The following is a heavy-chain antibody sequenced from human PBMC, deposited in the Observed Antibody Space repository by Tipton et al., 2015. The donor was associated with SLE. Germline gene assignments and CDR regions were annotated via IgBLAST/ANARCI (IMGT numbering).Heavy chain of an antibody. Sequence: TLSLTCTVSGGSISSRSYYWGWIRQPPGKVLGWIGSIYYGGSTYYNPSLKRRVTISVDTSKNQFSLKLNSVTAADTAVYSCARHVIGGGGFYKRAFDVWGQGTMFTVSS. J-gene: IGHJ3*01. CDR2: IYYGGST. D-gene: IGHD1-26*01. V-gene: IGHV4-39*01. CDR1: GGSISSRSYY. CDR3: ARHVIGGGGFYKRAFDV.